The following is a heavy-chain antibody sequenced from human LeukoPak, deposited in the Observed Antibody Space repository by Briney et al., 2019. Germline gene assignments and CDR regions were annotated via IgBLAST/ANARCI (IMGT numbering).Heavy chain of an antibody. V-gene: IGHV1-2*02. J-gene: IGHJ4*02. CDR2: INPNSGGT. D-gene: IGHD6-19*01. Sequence: GASVKVSCKASGYTFTGYYMHWVRQAPGQGLEWMGWINPNSGGTNYAQKFQGRVTMTRDTSISTAYMELSRLRSDDTAVYYCARDRPPYSSVWRTFDYWGQGTLVTVSS. CDR1: GYTFTGYY. CDR3: ARDRPPYSSVWRTFDY.